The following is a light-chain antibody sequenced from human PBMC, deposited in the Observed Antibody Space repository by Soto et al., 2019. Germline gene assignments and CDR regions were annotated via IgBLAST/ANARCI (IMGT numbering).Light chain of an antibody. CDR2: ANR. J-gene: IGLJ1*01. Sequence: QSVLTQPPSVSGAPGQRVTISCTGSSSNIGAGYDVHWYQQLPGTAPKLLIYANRNRPAGVPDRFSASKSGTSASLAITGLQAEDEADYYCQSYDRRPSGYVFGNGTKVTV. V-gene: IGLV1-40*01. CDR1: SSNIGAGYD. CDR3: QSYDRRPSGYV.